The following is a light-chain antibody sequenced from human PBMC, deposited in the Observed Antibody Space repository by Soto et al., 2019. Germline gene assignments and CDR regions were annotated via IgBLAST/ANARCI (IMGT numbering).Light chain of an antibody. J-gene: IGKJ1*01. CDR1: QGISSY. CDR2: GAS. V-gene: IGKV1-9*01. Sequence: DIQMTHSPSSLSASVLYRVTITFLASQGISSYLAWYQQKPGRAPKVLIYGASTLQSGVPSRFSGSGSGTDFTLTISSLQPEDFATYYCQQLNGYPRTFGQGTKVDIK. CDR3: QQLNGYPRT.